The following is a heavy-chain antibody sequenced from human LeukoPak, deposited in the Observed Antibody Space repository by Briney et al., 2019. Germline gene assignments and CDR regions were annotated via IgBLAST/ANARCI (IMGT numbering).Heavy chain of an antibody. CDR1: GGTFSSYA. Sequence: SVKVSCKASGGTFSSYAISWVRQAPGQGLEWMGGIIPIFGTANYAQKFQGRVTITADESTSTAYMELSSLRAEDTAVYYCAKYRNQLLIAGDAFDIWGQGTMDTVSS. CDR3: AKYRNQLLIAGDAFDI. D-gene: IGHD1-14*01. CDR2: IIPIFGTA. J-gene: IGHJ3*02. V-gene: IGHV1-69*13.